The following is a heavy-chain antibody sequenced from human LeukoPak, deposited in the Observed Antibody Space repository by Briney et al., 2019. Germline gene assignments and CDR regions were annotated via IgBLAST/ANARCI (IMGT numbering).Heavy chain of an antibody. V-gene: IGHV3-30-3*01. CDR2: ISYDGSNK. Sequence: PGRSLRLSCAASGFTFSSYAMHWVRQAPGKGLEWVAVISYDGSNKYYADSVKGRFTISRDNSKNTLYLQTNSLRAEDTAVYYCARDSMDFWSGYYYYYYYGMDVWGQGTTVTVSS. D-gene: IGHD3-3*01. CDR1: GFTFSSYA. J-gene: IGHJ6*02. CDR3: ARDSMDFWSGYYYYYYYGMDV.